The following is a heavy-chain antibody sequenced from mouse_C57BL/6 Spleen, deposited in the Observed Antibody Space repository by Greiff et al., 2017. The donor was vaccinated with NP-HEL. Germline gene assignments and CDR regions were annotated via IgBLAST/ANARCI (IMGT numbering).Heavy chain of an antibody. D-gene: IGHD1-1*01. CDR3: ARSDYGSSRGYFDY. Sequence: VKLQQSGPELVKPGASVKISCKASGYAFSSSWMNWVKQRPGKGLEWIGRIYPGDGDTNYNGKFKGKATLTADKSSSTAYMQLSSLTSEDSAVYFCARSDYGSSRGYFDYWGQGTTLTVSS. V-gene: IGHV1-82*01. J-gene: IGHJ2*01. CDR1: GYAFSSSW. CDR2: IYPGDGDT.